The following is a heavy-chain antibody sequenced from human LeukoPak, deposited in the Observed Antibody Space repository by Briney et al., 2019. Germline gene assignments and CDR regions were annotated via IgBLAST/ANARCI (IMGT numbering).Heavy chain of an antibody. J-gene: IGHJ4*02. D-gene: IGHD6-13*01. CDR1: GFTFSSYW. Sequence: PGGSLRLSCAASGFTFSSYWMSWVRQAPGEGLEWVAKINQDGTEKAYVDSVRGRFTISRDNAKNSLFLQMNCLRAEDTAVYYCARGPLIAAAGTWWGQGTLVTVSS. CDR2: INQDGTEK. CDR3: ARGPLIAAAGTW. V-gene: IGHV3-7*03.